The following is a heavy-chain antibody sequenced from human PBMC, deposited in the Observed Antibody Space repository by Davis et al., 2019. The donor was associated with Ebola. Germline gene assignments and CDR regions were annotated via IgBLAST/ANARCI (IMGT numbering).Heavy chain of an antibody. D-gene: IGHD3-22*01. J-gene: IGHJ6*04. Sequence: GESLKISCAASGFTFSSYGMHWVRQAPGKGLEWVAVISYDGSTKYYADSVKGRFTISRDNSKNTLYLQMNSLRAEDTAVYYCARAGGDYYDSSGYLWNYYYGMDVWGKGTTVTVSS. CDR2: ISYDGSTK. CDR3: ARAGGDYYDSSGYLWNYYYGMDV. V-gene: IGHV3-30*03. CDR1: GFTFSSYG.